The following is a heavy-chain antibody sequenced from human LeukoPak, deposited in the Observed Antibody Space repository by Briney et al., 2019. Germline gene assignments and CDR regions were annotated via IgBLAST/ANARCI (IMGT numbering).Heavy chain of an antibody. D-gene: IGHD3-22*01. CDR2: IKQDGSEK. Sequence: GGSLRLSCAASGFTFDDYGMSWVRQAPGKGLEWVANIKQDGSEKYYVDSVKGRFTISRDNAKNSLYLQMNSLRAEDTAVYYCARDSRAYYYDSSGYWGRYNPPSFDYWGQGTLVTVSS. CDR1: GFTFDDYG. V-gene: IGHV3-7*01. J-gene: IGHJ4*02. CDR3: ARDSRAYYYDSSGYWGRYNPPSFDY.